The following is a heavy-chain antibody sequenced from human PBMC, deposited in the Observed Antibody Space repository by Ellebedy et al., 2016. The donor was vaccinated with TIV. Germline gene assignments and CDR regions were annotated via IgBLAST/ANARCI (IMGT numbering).Heavy chain of an antibody. CDR1: GYTFSNYG. D-gene: IGHD3-10*01. CDR3: ARSAVRITMVRGVMPDLDY. J-gene: IGHJ4*02. V-gene: IGHV1-18*01. CDR2: ISAYNGNT. Sequence: AASVKVSCKASGYTFSNYGISWVRQAPGQGLEWMGWISAYNGNTNYAQKHQGRVTMTTDTSTSTAYMELRSLRSDDTAVYYCARSAVRITMVRGVMPDLDYWGQGTLVSVSS.